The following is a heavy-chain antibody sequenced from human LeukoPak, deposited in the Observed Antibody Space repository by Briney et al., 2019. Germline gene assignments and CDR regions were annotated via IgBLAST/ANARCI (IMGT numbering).Heavy chain of an antibody. Sequence: PGGSLRLSCAASGFTFSSYGMHWVRQAPGKGLEWVAFIRYDGSNKYYADSVKGRFTISRDNSKNTLYLQMNSLRAEDTAVYYCAKDRLYGGKEGYYFDYWGQGTLVTVSS. J-gene: IGHJ4*02. CDR3: AKDRLYGGKEGYYFDY. V-gene: IGHV3-30*02. CDR2: IRYDGSNK. D-gene: IGHD4-23*01. CDR1: GFTFSSYG.